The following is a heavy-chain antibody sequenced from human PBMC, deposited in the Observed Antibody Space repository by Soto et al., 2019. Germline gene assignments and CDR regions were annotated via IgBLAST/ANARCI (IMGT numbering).Heavy chain of an antibody. CDR2: ISSSGSTV. J-gene: IGHJ4*02. Sequence: EGQLVESGGGLVQPGGSLRLSCAASGFTFSSYSMNWVRQAPGKGLEWISYISSSGSTVYYADSVKGRFTISRDNAKNSLYLQMDSLRAEDTAVYYCARDRGEYDYWGQGPLVTVSS. CDR3: ARDRGEYDY. D-gene: IGHD3-10*01. CDR1: GFTFSSYS. V-gene: IGHV3-48*01.